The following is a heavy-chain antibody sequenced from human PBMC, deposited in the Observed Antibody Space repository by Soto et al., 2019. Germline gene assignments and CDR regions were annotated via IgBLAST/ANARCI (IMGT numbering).Heavy chain of an antibody. J-gene: IGHJ4*02. Sequence: SETLSLTCTVSGGSISSGGYYWSWIRQHPGKGLEWIGYIYYSGSTYYNPSLKSRVTISVDTSKNQFSLKLSSVTAADTAVYYCARVRGITIFGVVPWGQGTLVTVS. CDR3: ARVRGITIFGVVP. CDR2: IYYSGST. D-gene: IGHD3-3*01. CDR1: GGSISSGGYY. V-gene: IGHV4-31*03.